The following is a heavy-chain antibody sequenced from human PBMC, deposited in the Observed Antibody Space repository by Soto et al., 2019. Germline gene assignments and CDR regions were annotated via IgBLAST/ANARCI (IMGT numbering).Heavy chain of an antibody. Sequence: QVQLVESGGGVVQPGRSLRLSCAASGFTFSNYGMHWVRQAPGKGLEWVAIISYDGSKKYYADSAKGRFTISRDNSKNTLYLQMNTLRAEDTAVYYCAKDRVESGLGEIDYWGQGTLVTVSS. J-gene: IGHJ4*02. V-gene: IGHV3-30*18. CDR2: ISYDGSKK. D-gene: IGHD3-16*01. CDR1: GFTFSNYG. CDR3: AKDRVESGLGEIDY.